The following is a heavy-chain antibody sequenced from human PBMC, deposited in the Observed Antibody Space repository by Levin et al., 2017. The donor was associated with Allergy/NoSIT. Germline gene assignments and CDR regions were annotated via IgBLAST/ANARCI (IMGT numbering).Heavy chain of an antibody. Sequence: GESLKISCQASGYTFTGYYMHWVRQAPGQGLEWMGRINPDSGGTNYAQKFQGRVTMIRDTSISTAYVELSGLRSDDTAVYYCARGDSLLYSNYLDCWGQGTLVTVSS. CDR3: ARGDSLLYSNYLDC. CDR2: INPDSGGT. J-gene: IGHJ4*02. D-gene: IGHD4-11*01. CDR1: GYTFTGYY. V-gene: IGHV1-2*06.